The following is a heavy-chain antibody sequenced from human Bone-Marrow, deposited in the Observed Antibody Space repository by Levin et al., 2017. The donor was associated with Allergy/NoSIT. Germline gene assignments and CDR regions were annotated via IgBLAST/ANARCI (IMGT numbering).Heavy chain of an antibody. V-gene: IGHV4-59*01. J-gene: IGHJ4*02. D-gene: IGHD6-13*01. CDR1: GGSISNYY. CDR2: IYYSGST. Sequence: TSETLSLTCTVSGGSISNYYWTWIRQPPGKTLEWIGSIYYSGSTNYNPSLKSRVTISVDMSKNQVSLKLSSVTAADTAVYYCEGVSSSWSGLYDYWGQGTLVTVSS. CDR3: EGVSSSWSGLYDY.